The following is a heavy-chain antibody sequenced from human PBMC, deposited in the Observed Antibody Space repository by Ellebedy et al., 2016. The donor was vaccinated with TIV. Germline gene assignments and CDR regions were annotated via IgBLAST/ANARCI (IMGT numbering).Heavy chain of an antibody. CDR2: ISPYNGNT. CDR1: GYTFTTYG. V-gene: IGHV1-18*04. J-gene: IGHJ4*02. CDR3: ARGRNGSLTD. Sequence: AASVKVSCKASGYTFTTYGISWVRQAPGQGLEWMGWISPYNGNTNYAKKLQGRVTLTTNTSTSTAYMELRSLKSDDTAVYYCARGRNGSLTDWGQGTLVTVSS. D-gene: IGHD1-26*01.